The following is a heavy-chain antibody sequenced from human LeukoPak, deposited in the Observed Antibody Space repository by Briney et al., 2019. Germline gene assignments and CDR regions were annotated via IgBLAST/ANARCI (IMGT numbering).Heavy chain of an antibody. J-gene: IGHJ4*03. CDR1: GGSFSAYY. CDR2: INHRGDN. Sequence: PSETLSLTCAVSGGSFSAYYWSWIRQSPGKGLEWIAEINHRGDNNYNPSVKSRVSISVDTSKNQFSLKVTSLTAADTAVYYCARGPTISETGYFDYWGRGTLVTVSS. D-gene: IGHD1-1*01. CDR3: ARGPTISETGYFDY. V-gene: IGHV4-34*01.